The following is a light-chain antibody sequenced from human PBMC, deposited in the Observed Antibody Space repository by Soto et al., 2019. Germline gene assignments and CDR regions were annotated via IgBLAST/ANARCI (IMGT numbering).Light chain of an antibody. CDR1: QSVSSN. CDR3: QQYNNWPLT. Sequence: EIVMTQSPAILSVSPGERATLSCRASQSVSSNLAWYQQKPGQAPRLLIYGASTRATGIPARFSGSGSGTEFTLTISSLQSEEFAVYYCQQYNNWPLTFGGGTKVEIK. CDR2: GAS. J-gene: IGKJ4*01. V-gene: IGKV3D-15*01.